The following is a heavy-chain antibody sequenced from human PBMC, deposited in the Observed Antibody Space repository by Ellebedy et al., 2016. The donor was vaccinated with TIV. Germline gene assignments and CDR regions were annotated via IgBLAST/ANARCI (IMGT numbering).Heavy chain of an antibody. CDR1: GFTFSSYA. J-gene: IGHJ6*02. V-gene: IGHV3-23*01. CDR3: AKVHLLDYGDIYYYGMDV. CDR2: ISGSGGST. Sequence: GGSLRLSXAASGFTFSSYAMSWVRQAPGKGLEWVSAISGSGGSTYYADSVKGRFTISRDNSKNTLYLQMNSLRAEDTAVYYCAKVHLLDYGDIYYYGMDVWGQGTTVTVSS. D-gene: IGHD4-17*01.